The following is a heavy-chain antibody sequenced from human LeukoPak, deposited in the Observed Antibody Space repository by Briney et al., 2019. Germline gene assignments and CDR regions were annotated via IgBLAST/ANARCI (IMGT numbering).Heavy chain of an antibody. CDR2: ISSGTTM. Sequence: GGSLRLSCAASGFTFSSYEMNWVRQAPGKGLEWVSYISSGTTMYYADSVKGRFTISRDNSKNTLYLQMNSLRAEDTAVYYCASTYYYEQLRFDPWGQGTLVTVSS. V-gene: IGHV3-48*03. CDR3: ASTYYYEQLRFDP. J-gene: IGHJ5*02. CDR1: GFTFSSYE. D-gene: IGHD3-22*01.